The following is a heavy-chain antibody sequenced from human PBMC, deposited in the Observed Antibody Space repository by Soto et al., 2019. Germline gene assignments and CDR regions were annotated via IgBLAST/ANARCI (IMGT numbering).Heavy chain of an antibody. CDR3: ARTLGGDWRSFFDY. D-gene: IGHD2-21*02. CDR1: GGSISSYY. CDR2: IYYSGST. V-gene: IGHV4-59*01. Sequence: SETLSLTCTVSGGSISSYYWSWIRQPPGKGLEWIGYIYYSGSTNYNPSLKSRVTISVDTSKNQFSLKLSSVTAADTAVYYCARTLGGDWRSFFDYWGQGTLVTVSS. J-gene: IGHJ4*02.